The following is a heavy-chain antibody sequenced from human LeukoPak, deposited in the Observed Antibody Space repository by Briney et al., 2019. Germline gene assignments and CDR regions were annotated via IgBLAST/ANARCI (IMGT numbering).Heavy chain of an antibody. D-gene: IGHD6-13*01. CDR2: ISSSSSYI. CDR1: GFTFSSYS. Sequence: GRSLRLSCAASGFTFSSYSMNWVRQAPGKGLEWVSSISSSSSYIYYAGSVKGRFTISGDNAKNSLYLQMNSLRAEDTAVYYCARDQEAIAAAGTSAFDYWGQGTLVTVSS. V-gene: IGHV3-21*01. CDR3: ARDQEAIAAAGTSAFDY. J-gene: IGHJ4*02.